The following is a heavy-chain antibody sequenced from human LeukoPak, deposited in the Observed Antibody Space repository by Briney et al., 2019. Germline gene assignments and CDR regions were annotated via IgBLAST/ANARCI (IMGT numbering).Heavy chain of an antibody. CDR2: ISGSGGST. Sequence: GGSLRLSCAASGFTFSSYAMSWVRQAPGKGLEWVSTISGSGGSTYYADSVKGRFTISRDNSKNTLYLQMNSLRAEDTAVYYCAKVSSGWHGPSYYFDYWGQGTLVTVSS. CDR3: AKVSSGWHGPSYYFDY. CDR1: GFTFSSYA. V-gene: IGHV3-23*01. J-gene: IGHJ4*02. D-gene: IGHD6-19*01.